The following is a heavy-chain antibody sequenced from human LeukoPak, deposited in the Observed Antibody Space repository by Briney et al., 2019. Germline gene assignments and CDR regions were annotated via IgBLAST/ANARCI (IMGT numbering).Heavy chain of an antibody. J-gene: IGHJ1*01. D-gene: IGHD2-15*01. CDR2: IYYSGST. CDR3: ARGSRVYCSGGSCYHNEYFQH. CDR1: GGSISSYY. V-gene: IGHV4-59*01. Sequence: SETLSLTCTVSGGSISSYYWSWIRQPPGKGLEWIGYIYYSGSTNYNPSLKSRVTISVDTSKNQFSLKLSSVTAADTAVYYCARGSRVYCSGGSCYHNEYFQHWGQGTLVTVSS.